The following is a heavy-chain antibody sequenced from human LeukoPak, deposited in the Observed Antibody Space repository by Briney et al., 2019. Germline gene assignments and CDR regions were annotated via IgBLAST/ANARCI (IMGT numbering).Heavy chain of an antibody. CDR3: AKGKSNGLLFFGETLDY. Sequence: QAGGSLRLSFAASGFTFSSYAMHWVRQAPGKGLEWVAVIALDGSDEYYADSVKGRFTISRDNSKNTVFLHMKSLKPGDTALYYCAKGKSNGLLFFGETLDYWGQGTLVTVSS. V-gene: IGHV3-30*04. D-gene: IGHD3-10*01. J-gene: IGHJ4*02. CDR2: IALDGSDE. CDR1: GFTFSSYA.